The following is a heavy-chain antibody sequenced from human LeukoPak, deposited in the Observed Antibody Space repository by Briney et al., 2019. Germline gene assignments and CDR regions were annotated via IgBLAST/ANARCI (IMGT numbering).Heavy chain of an antibody. CDR2: ISWDGGST. CDR3: AKDMAAYYYASGNIDY. Sequence: PGGSLRLSCAASGFTFDDYAMHWVRQAPGKGLERVSLISWDGGSTYYADSVKGRFTISRDNSKNSLYLQMNSLRAEDTALYYCAKDMAAYYYASGNIDYWGQGTLVTVSS. CDR1: GFTFDDYA. V-gene: IGHV3-43D*03. J-gene: IGHJ4*02. D-gene: IGHD3-10*01.